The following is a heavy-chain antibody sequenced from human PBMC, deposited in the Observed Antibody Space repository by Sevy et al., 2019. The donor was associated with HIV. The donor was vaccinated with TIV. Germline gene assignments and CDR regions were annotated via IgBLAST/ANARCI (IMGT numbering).Heavy chain of an antibody. CDR1: GLTLTTTG. CDR3: AREGCTRPHDY. Sequence: GGSLRLSCAASGLTLTTTGMSWVRQAPGKGLEWVAGVTSDGTTYYADSVRDRFTVSRDNSKNTLYLQLNSLRAEDTAVYYCAREGCTRPHDYWGQGTLVTVSS. J-gene: IGHJ4*02. V-gene: IGHV3-23*01. CDR2: VTSDGTT. D-gene: IGHD2-8*01.